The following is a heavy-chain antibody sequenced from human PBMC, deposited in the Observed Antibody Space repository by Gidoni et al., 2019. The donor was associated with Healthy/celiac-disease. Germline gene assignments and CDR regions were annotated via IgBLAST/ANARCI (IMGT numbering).Heavy chain of an antibody. CDR2: IYYSGST. CDR1: GGSISSYY. Sequence: QVQLQESGPGLVKPSETLSLTCTVPGGSISSYYWSWIRQPPGKGLEWIGYIYYSGSTNYNPSLKSRVTISVDTSKNQFSLKLSSVTAADTAVYYCARGSRGNPTTVTTFDYWGQGTLVTVSS. D-gene: IGHD4-17*01. CDR3: ARGSRGNPTTVTTFDY. J-gene: IGHJ4*02. V-gene: IGHV4-59*01.